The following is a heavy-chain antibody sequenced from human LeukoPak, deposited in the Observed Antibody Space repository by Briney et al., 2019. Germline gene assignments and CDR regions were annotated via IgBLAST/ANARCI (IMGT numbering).Heavy chain of an antibody. CDR2: INHSGST. J-gene: IGHJ6*02. CDR1: GGSFSGYY. Sequence: PSETLSLTCAVYGGSFSGYYWSWIRQPPGKGLEWIGEINHSGSTNYNPSLKSRVTISVDTSKNQFSLKLSPVTAADTAVYYCARGLQLAPTGYYYYGMDVWGQGTTVTVSS. D-gene: IGHD6-13*01. CDR3: ARGLQLAPTGYYYYGMDV. V-gene: IGHV4-34*01.